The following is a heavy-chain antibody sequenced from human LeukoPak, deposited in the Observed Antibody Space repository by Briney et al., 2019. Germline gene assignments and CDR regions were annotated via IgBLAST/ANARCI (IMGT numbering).Heavy chain of an antibody. CDR1: GGSISSYY. Sequence: PSETLSLTCTVSGGSISSYYWSWIRQPLGKGPEWIGYIYSNGITNYNPSLKSRVTISVDTSKNQFSLKLRSMTAADTAVYYCARDGVAVAAYAFDFWGQGTMVTVSS. V-gene: IGHV4-59*12. CDR3: ARDGVAVAAYAFDF. J-gene: IGHJ3*01. D-gene: IGHD6-19*01. CDR2: IYSNGIT.